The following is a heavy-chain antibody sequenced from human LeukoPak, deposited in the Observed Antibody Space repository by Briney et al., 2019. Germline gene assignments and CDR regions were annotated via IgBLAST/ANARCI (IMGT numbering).Heavy chain of an antibody. J-gene: IGHJ6*02. V-gene: IGHV3-30*18. Sequence: ARTLRLSCAVSGFTFSSYGMHWVRQAPGKGLEWVAVIYYSGSTKYNADSVKGRFTIFRDKSKNTLYLQMNSLRAEDTAVYYCAKDLLGGDSGSYYEVGERGMDVWGQATTVTVSS. D-gene: IGHD1-26*01. CDR3: AKDLLGGDSGSYYEVGERGMDV. CDR1: GFTFSSYG. CDR2: IYYSGSTK.